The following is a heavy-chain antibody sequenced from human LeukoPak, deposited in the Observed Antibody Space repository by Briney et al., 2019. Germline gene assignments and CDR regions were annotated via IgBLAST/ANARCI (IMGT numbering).Heavy chain of an antibody. CDR2: ISGSGGST. J-gene: IGHJ4*02. D-gene: IGHD5-18*01. Sequence: QPGGFLRLSCAASGFTFSSYAMSWVRQAPGKGLEWVSAISGSGGSTYYADSVKGRFTISRDNSKNTLYLQMNSLRAEDTAVYYCAKDSISPITDTAIYSTSDYWGQGTLVTVSS. V-gene: IGHV3-23*01. CDR1: GFTFSSYA. CDR3: AKDSISPITDTAIYSTSDY.